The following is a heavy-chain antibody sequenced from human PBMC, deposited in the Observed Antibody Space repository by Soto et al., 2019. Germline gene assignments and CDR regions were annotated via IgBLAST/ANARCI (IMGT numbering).Heavy chain of an antibody. V-gene: IGHV4-34*01. D-gene: IGHD2-8*01. CDR2: INHSGST. CDR1: GGSFSGYY. Sequence: PSETLSLTCAVYGGSFSGYYWSWIRQPPGKGLEWIGEINHSGSTNYNPSLKSRVTISVDTSKNQFSLKLSSVTAADTAVYYCAREQLGYCTNGGCQTDYYYYYGMDVWGQGTTVTVSS. CDR3: AREQLGYCTNGGCQTDYYYYYGMDV. J-gene: IGHJ6*02.